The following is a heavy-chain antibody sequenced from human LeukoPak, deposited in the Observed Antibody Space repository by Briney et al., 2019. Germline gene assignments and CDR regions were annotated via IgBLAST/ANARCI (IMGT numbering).Heavy chain of an antibody. J-gene: IGHJ2*01. CDR1: GGSISSYY. D-gene: IGHD5-18*01. CDR2: IYYSGST. Sequence: SETLSLTCTVSGGSISSYYWSWIRQPPGKGLEWIGYIYYSGSTNYNPSLKSRVTISVDTSKNQFSLKLSSVTAADTAVYYCARDLKGADTAILTGFSWYFHPWGRGSLVTVSS. V-gene: IGHV4-59*01. CDR3: ARDLKGADTAILTGFSWYFHP.